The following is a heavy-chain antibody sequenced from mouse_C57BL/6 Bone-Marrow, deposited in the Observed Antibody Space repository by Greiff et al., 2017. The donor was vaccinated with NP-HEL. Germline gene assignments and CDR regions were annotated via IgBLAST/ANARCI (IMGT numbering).Heavy chain of an antibody. Sequence: EVHLVESGGGLVQSGRSLRLSCATSGFTFSDFYMEWVRQAPGKGLEWIAARRNKANDYTTEYSASVKGRFIVSRDTSQSILYLQMNALRAEDTAIYYCARDAYPGYFDVWGTGTTVTVSS. CDR2: RRNKANDYTT. J-gene: IGHJ1*03. CDR1: GFTFSDFY. V-gene: IGHV7-1*01. CDR3: ARDAYPGYFDV.